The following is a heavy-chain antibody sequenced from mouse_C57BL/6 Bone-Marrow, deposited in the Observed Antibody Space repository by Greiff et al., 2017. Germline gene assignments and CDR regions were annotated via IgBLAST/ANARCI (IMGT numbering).Heavy chain of an antibody. Sequence: EVQLVESGGGLVQPGGSLSLSCAASGFTFTDYYMSWVRQPPGKALEWLGFIRNKANGYTTEYSASVKGRFTISRDNSQSILYLQMNVRRAEDSATYYCVKYLQWSFEYWGEGTTLTVSA. V-gene: IGHV7-3*01. CDR1: GFTFTDYY. D-gene: IGHD2-1*01. CDR2: IRNKANGYTT. J-gene: IGHJ2*01. CDR3: VKYLQWSFEY.